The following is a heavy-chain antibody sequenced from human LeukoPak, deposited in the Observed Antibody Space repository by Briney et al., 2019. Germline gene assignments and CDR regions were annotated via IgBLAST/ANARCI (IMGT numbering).Heavy chain of an antibody. D-gene: IGHD6-19*01. V-gene: IGHV1-2*04. CDR3: AKEKSSWYGIAVAVSFDY. Sequence: ASVKVSCKASGYTFTGYYMHWVRQAPGQGLEWMGWINPNSGGTNYAQKFQGWVTMTRDTSISTAYMELSRLRSDDTAVYYCAKEKSSWYGIAVAVSFDYWGQGTLVTVSS. CDR1: GYTFTGYY. CDR2: INPNSGGT. J-gene: IGHJ4*02.